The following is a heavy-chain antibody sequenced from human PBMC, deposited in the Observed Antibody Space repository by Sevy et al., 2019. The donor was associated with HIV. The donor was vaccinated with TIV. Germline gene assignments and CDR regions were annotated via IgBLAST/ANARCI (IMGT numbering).Heavy chain of an antibody. Sequence: GGSLRLSCAASGFTFSSYSMNWVRQAPGKGLEWVSSISSSSSYIYYADSVKGRFTISRDNAKNSLYLQMTSLRAEDTAVYYCARTYDSSGYYYETPSWYFDLWGRGTLVTVSS. CDR1: GFTFSSYS. CDR2: ISSSSSYI. CDR3: ARTYDSSGYYYETPSWYFDL. J-gene: IGHJ2*01. D-gene: IGHD3-22*01. V-gene: IGHV3-21*01.